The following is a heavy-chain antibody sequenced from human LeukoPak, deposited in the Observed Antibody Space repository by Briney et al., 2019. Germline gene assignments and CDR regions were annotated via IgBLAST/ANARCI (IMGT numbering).Heavy chain of an antibody. Sequence: PSETLSLTCTVSGGSISSSRYYWGWIRQAPGKGLEWVSYISRSSSTIYYADSVKGRFTISRDNAKNSLYLQMNSLRDEDTAVYYCARGYCSGGSCYSDYWGQGTLVTVSS. CDR2: ISRSSSTI. V-gene: IGHV3-48*02. CDR3: ARGYCSGGSCYSDY. J-gene: IGHJ4*03. D-gene: IGHD2-15*01. CDR1: GGSISSSR.